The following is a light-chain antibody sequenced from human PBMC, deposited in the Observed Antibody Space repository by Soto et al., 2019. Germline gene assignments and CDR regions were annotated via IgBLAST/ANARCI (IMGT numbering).Light chain of an antibody. CDR1: QSVSSSF. Sequence: EIVLTQSPGTLSMSPGERATLSCRASQSVSSSFLAWYRQKPGQAPRLLIYGASTRAPGIPDRFSGSGSGTDFTLTISRLEREDFAVYYCQWYGNSYTFGPGTKLEIK. CDR2: GAS. CDR3: QWYGNSYT. V-gene: IGKV3-20*01. J-gene: IGKJ2*01.